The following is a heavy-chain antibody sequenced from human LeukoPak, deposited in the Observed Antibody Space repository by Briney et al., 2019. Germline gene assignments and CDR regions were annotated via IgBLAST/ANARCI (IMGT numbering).Heavy chain of an antibody. D-gene: IGHD3-10*01. V-gene: IGHV1-18*01. CDR2: ISAYNGNT. CDR3: ARGSPIRTMVRGVIGNWFDP. CDR1: GYTFTSYG. Sequence: ASVEVSCKASGYTFTSYGISWVRQAPGQGLEWMGWISAYNGNTNYAQKLQGRVTMTTDTSTSTAYMELRSLRSDDTAVYYCARGSPIRTMVRGVIGNWFDPWGQGTLVTVSS. J-gene: IGHJ5*02.